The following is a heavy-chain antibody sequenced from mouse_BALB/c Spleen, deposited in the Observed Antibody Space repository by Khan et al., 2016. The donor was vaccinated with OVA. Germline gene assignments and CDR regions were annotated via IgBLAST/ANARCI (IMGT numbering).Heavy chain of an antibody. Sequence: QVQLQQSGAEVVKSGASVKLSCKASGYTFTSYDLNCVRQRPEQGLEWIGWIFPGDGTTKYNEKFNGKATLTTDKSSSTAYIQLSRLTSEHSAVYFCARRRGSMDYWGQGTSITVSS. J-gene: IGHJ4*01. CDR2: IFPGDGTT. CDR3: ARRRGSMDY. CDR1: GYTFTSYD. V-gene: IGHV1S56*01.